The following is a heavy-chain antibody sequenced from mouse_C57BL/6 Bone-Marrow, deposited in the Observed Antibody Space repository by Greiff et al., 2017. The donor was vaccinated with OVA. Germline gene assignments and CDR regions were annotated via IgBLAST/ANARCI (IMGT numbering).Heavy chain of an antibody. CDR2: IYYSGTI. D-gene: IGHD1-1*01. V-gene: IGHV3-5*01. CDR3: ARDGYYGSFWYFDV. J-gene: IGHJ1*03. CDR1: GISITTGNYR. Sequence: VQLKESGPGLVKPSQTVFLTCTVTGISITTGNYRWSWIRQFPGNKLEWIGYIYYSGTITYNPSLTSRTTITRDTPKNQFFLEMNSLTAEDTATYYCARDGYYGSFWYFDVWGTGTTVTVSS.